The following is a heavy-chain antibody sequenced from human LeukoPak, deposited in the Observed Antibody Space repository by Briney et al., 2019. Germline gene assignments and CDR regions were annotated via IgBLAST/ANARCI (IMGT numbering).Heavy chain of an antibody. D-gene: IGHD2-2*01. V-gene: IGHV4-31*03. CDR1: GGSISSGGYY. J-gene: IGHJ6*02. CDR2: IYYSGST. CDR3: ARDIVVVPAASEPYGMDV. Sequence: SETLSLTCTVSGGSISSGGYYWSWIRQHPGKGLEWIGYIYYSGSTYYNPSLKSRVTISVDTSKNQFSLKLSSVTAADTAVYYCARDIVVVPAASEPYGMDVWGQGTTVTVSS.